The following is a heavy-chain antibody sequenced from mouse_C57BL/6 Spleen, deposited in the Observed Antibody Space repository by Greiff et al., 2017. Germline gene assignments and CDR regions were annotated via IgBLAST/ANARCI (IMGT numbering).Heavy chain of an antibody. Sequence: VQLQQSGPELVKPGASVKIPCKASGYTFTDYNMDWVKQSHRKRLEWIGDINPNNSGTIYNQKFKGKATLTVDKSSSTAYMELRSLTSADTAVDYCARRVGLAWSIDVWGKGTTVTVSS. CDR2: INPNNSGT. J-gene: IGHJ1*03. V-gene: IGHV1-18*01. CDR1: GYTFTDYN. CDR3: ARRVGLAWSIDV.